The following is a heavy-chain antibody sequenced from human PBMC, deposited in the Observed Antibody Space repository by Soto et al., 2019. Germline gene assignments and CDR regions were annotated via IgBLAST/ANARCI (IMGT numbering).Heavy chain of an antibody. CDR1: GFTFSSYW. V-gene: IGHV3-7*01. CDR3: ARDVIDSSSGWFDP. CDR2: IKQDGSEK. D-gene: IGHD6-6*01. Sequence: PGGSLRLSCAASGFTFSSYWMSWVRQAPGKGLEWVANIKQDGSEKYYVDSVKGRFTISRDNAKNSLYLQMNSLRAEDTAVYYCARDVIDSSSGWFDPWGQGTLVTVSS. J-gene: IGHJ5*02.